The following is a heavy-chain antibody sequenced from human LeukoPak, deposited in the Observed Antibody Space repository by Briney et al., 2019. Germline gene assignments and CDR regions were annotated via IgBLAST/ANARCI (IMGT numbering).Heavy chain of an antibody. CDR3: AKGGGYEAQYYYYYLDV. CDR1: GFTFSSSG. CDR2: IRLDGSNK. Sequence: PGGSLRLSCAASGFTFSSSGMHWVRQAPGKGLEWVAFIRLDGSNKYYADSVKGRFTISRDNSKNTLYLQMKSLRAEDTAVYYCAKGGGYEAQYYYYYLDVWGKGTTVTISS. D-gene: IGHD5-12*01. V-gene: IGHV3-30*02. J-gene: IGHJ6*03.